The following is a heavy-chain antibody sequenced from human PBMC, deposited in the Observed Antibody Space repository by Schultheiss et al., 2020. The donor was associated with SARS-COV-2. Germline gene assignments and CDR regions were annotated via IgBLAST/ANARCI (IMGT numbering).Heavy chain of an antibody. CDR3: ARRWGDVLRYFDWVEDAFDI. Sequence: SETLSLTCTVSGGSISSYYWSWIRQPAGKGLEWIGRIYTSGSTYYNPSLKSRVTISVDTSKNQFSLKLSSVTAADTAVYYCARRWGDVLRYFDWVEDAFDIWGQGTMVTVSS. CDR2: IYTSGST. J-gene: IGHJ3*02. V-gene: IGHV4-4*07. D-gene: IGHD3-9*01. CDR1: GGSISSYY.